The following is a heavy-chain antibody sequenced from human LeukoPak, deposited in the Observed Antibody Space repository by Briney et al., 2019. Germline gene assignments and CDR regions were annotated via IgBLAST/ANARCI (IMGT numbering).Heavy chain of an antibody. CDR3: ARSLDYGHTWFDP. Sequence: SETLSLTCTVSGGSISGYYWSWIRQPPGKGLEWIPYIYYNGNTNYNPSLKSRVTISVDASKNQFSLRLRSVTAADTAVYYCARSLDYGHTWFDPWGQGTLVTVSS. CDR1: GGSISGYY. V-gene: IGHV4-59*08. CDR2: IYYNGNT. D-gene: IGHD4-17*01. J-gene: IGHJ5*02.